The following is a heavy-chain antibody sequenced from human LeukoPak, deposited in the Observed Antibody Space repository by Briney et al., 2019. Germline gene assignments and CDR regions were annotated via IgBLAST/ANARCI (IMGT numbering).Heavy chain of an antibody. CDR3: AISQYYYDSSGYRAFDY. D-gene: IGHD3-22*01. Sequence: GGSLRLSCAASGFTFSSYWMHWVRQAPGKGLVWVSRINSDGSSTSYADSVKGRFTISRDNAKNTLYLQMNSLRAEDTAVYYCAISQYYYDSSGYRAFDYWGQGTLVTVSS. J-gene: IGHJ4*02. CDR1: GFTFSSYW. V-gene: IGHV3-74*01. CDR2: INSDGSST.